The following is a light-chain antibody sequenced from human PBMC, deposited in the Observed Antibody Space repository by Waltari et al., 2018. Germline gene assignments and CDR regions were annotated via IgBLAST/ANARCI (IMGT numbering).Light chain of an antibody. V-gene: IGKV3D-15*01. Sequence: DIVLTQSTATLSLSQGDRATLSCSASQSVSSSLAWYQQKPGQPPRLLIFGAANRATGIPDRFSGSGSDTDFTLTISSLEPDDVAVYFCQQESTWWTFGQGTKVEIK. CDR1: QSVSSS. CDR3: QQESTWWT. J-gene: IGKJ1*01. CDR2: GAA.